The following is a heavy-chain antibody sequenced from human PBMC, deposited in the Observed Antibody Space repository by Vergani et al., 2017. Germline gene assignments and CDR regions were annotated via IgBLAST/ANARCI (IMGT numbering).Heavy chain of an antibody. V-gene: IGHV4-59*02. CDR1: GAFVNSYY. Sequence: QVKLQESGPGLVKPSETLSLNCTVSGAFVNSYYWSWIRQPPGKGLEWMGYVSFRGDTLYDPSVKGRMTISLNTSSNQFSLYLTSVTAADTAVYYCARSRIYYGAGSPDYWGQGTLVTVSS. CDR2: VSFRGDT. D-gene: IGHD3-10*01. J-gene: IGHJ4*02. CDR3: ARSRIYYGAGSPDY.